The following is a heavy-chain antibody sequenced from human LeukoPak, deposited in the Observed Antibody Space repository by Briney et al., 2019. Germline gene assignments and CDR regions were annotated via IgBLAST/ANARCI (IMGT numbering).Heavy chain of an antibody. CDR3: ARGMVRGVIEASYYYYGMDV. D-gene: IGHD3-10*01. CDR1: GFTFSSYW. CDR2: INSDGSST. V-gene: IGHV3-74*01. Sequence: GGSLRLSCAASGFTFSSYWMHWVRQAPGKGLVWVSRINSDGSSTSYADSVKGRFTISRDNAKNTLYLQMNSLRAEDTAVYYCARGMVRGVIEASYYYYGMDVWGQGTTVTVSS. J-gene: IGHJ6*02.